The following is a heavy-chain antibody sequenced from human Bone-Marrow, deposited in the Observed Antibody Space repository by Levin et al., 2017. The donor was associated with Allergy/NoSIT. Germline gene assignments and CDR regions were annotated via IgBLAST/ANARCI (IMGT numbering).Heavy chain of an antibody. V-gene: IGHV3-33*01. J-gene: IGHJ4*02. Sequence: GGSLRLSCAASGFTFSSYGMHWVRQAPGKGLEWVAVIWYDGSNKYYADSVKGRFTISRDNSKNTLYLQMNSLRAEDTAVYYCARAQYSSSSPFDYWGQGTLVTVSS. D-gene: IGHD6-13*01. CDR3: ARAQYSSSSPFDY. CDR2: IWYDGSNK. CDR1: GFTFSSYG.